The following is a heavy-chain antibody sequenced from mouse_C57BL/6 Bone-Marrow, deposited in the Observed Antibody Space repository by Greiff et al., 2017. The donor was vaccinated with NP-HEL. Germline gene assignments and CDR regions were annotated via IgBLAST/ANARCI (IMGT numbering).Heavy chain of an antibody. Sequence: VQLQQSGPELVKPGASVKISCKASGYAFSSSWMNWVKQRPGKGLEWIGRIYPGDGDTNYNGKFKGKATLTADKSSSTAYMQLSSLTSEDSAVYFCARSSNWRFAYWGQGTLVTVSA. CDR2: IYPGDGDT. CDR3: ARSSNWRFAY. V-gene: IGHV1-82*01. CDR1: GYAFSSSW. D-gene: IGHD4-1*01. J-gene: IGHJ3*01.